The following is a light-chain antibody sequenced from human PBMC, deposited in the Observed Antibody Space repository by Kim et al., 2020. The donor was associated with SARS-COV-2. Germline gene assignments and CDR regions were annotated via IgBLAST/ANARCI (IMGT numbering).Light chain of an antibody. V-gene: IGLV1-44*01. CDR1: SSNIGSNT. J-gene: IGLJ3*02. CDR3: ATWDDSLTAWV. CDR2: SNH. Sequence: GQRVTISCSGGSSNIGSNTVNWYQQTTGTAPKLLIYSNHQRPSGVPDRFSGSKSGPSASLAISGLQSEDEADYHCATWDDSLTAWVFGGGTKLTVL.